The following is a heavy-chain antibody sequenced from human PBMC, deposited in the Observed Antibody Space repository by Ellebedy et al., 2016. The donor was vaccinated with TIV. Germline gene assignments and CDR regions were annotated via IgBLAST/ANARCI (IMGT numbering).Heavy chain of an antibody. J-gene: IGHJ2*01. CDR3: ARGANWGSIYWYFDL. D-gene: IGHD7-27*01. V-gene: IGHV1-2*02. Sequence: ASVKVSXXASGYTFTGYYMHWVRQAPGQGLEWMGWINPNSGGTNYAQKLQGRVTMTTDTSTSTAYMELRSLRSDDTAVYYCARGANWGSIYWYFDLWGRGTLVTVSS. CDR2: INPNSGGT. CDR1: GYTFTGYY.